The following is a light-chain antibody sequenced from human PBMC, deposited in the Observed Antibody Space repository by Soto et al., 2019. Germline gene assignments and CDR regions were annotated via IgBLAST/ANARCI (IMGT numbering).Light chain of an antibody. Sequence: EIVLTQSPGTLSLSPGERATLSCRASQSVSSSYLAWYQQKPGQAPRLLIYGASSRATGIPDRFSGSGSGTDFTLTISRLEPEDFAVYYCQQYGRSPPDTFGPGTKVDI. J-gene: IGKJ3*01. V-gene: IGKV3-20*01. CDR3: QQYGRSPPDT. CDR2: GAS. CDR1: QSVSSSY.